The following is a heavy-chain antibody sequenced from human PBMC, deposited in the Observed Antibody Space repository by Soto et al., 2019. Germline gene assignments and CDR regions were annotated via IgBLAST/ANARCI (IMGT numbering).Heavy chain of an antibody. J-gene: IGHJ4*02. CDR2: ISGSGGST. D-gene: IGHD6-13*01. V-gene: IGHV3-23*01. Sequence: EVQLLESGGGLVQPGGSLRLPCAASGFTFSNYAVTWVRQAPGKGLEWVSTISGSGGSTDYADSVKGRFTISRDNSKNTLYLQMNSLRAEDTAVYYCAKDQGSSWYEIDYWGQGTLVTVSS. CDR1: GFTFSNYA. CDR3: AKDQGSSWYEIDY.